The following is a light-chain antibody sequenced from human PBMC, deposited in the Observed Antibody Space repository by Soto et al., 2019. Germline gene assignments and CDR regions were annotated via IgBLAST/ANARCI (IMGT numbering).Light chain of an antibody. Sequence: EIVMTQSPATLSVSPGERATLSCRASQSVSSNLAWYQQKPGQAPRLLIYAASSLQSGVPSRFSGSGSETDFTLTISSLQPEDFATYSCQHSTTWTFGQGTKVDIK. V-gene: IGKV3-15*01. CDR1: QSVSSN. J-gene: IGKJ1*01. CDR2: AAS. CDR3: QHSTTWT.